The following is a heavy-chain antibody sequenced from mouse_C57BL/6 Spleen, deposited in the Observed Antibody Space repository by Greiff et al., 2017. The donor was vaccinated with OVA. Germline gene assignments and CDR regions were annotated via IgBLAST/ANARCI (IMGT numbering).Heavy chain of an antibody. D-gene: IGHD2-4*01. J-gene: IGHJ3*01. CDR1: GYTFTSYG. CDR2: IYPRGGNT. V-gene: IGHV1-81*01. Sequence: QVQLQQSGAELARPGASVKLSCKASGYTFTSYGISWVKQRTGQGLEWIGEIYPRGGNTYYNEKFKGKATLTADKSSSTAYMELRSLTSEDSAVYFCARDEDYDNKFAYWGQGTLVTVSA. CDR3: ARDEDYDNKFAY.